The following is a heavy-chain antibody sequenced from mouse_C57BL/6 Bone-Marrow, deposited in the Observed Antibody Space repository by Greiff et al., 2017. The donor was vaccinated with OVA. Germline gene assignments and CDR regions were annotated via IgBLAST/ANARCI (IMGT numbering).Heavy chain of an antibody. CDR1: GYTFTGYW. V-gene: IGHV1-9*01. J-gene: IGHJ1*03. Sequence: QVQLKQSGAELLKPGASVKLSCKATGYTFTGYWIEWVKQRPGHGLEWIGEILPGSGSTNYNEKFKSKATLTVDKSSSTAYMQLSSLTSEDSAVYYCARGTVIGRGYFDVWGTGTTVTVSS. CDR3: ARGTVIGRGYFDV. CDR2: ILPGSGST. D-gene: IGHD3-1*01.